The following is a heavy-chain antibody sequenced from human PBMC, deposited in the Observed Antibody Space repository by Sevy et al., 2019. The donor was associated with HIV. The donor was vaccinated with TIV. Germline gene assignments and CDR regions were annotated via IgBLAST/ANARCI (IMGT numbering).Heavy chain of an antibody. Sequence: GGSLRLSCAASGFSFSDYGMHWVRQAPGKGLEWVTLIRYDGSNKYYADSVKGRFNISRDNSKNTLYLQMNSLRAEDTAVYYCAKDYARRFSTSSGDFDYWGQGTLVTVSS. CDR3: AKDYARRFSTSSGDFDY. V-gene: IGHV3-30*02. D-gene: IGHD6-6*01. J-gene: IGHJ4*02. CDR1: GFSFSDYG. CDR2: IRYDGSNK.